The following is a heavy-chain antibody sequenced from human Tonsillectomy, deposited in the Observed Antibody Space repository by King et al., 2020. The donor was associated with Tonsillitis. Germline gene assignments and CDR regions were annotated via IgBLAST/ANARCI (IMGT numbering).Heavy chain of an antibody. D-gene: IGHD1-26*01. CDR3: ARVPQIRYSGSYSPCCGMDV. J-gene: IGHJ6*02. CDR2: IIPTVGSA. V-gene: IGHV1-69*01. Sequence: VQLVQSGAEVKKPGSSVKVSCKASGGAFSSYGISWVRQAPGQGLEWMGGVRQAPGQGLEWMGGIIPTVGSANYAQKFQGRVTITADESTSTAYMELNSLTSEDTAVYYCARVPQIRYSGSYSPCCGMDVWGQGTTVTVSS. CDR1: GGAFSSYG.